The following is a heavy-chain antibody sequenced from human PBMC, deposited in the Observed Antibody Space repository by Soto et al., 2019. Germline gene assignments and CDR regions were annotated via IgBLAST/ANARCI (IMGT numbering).Heavy chain of an antibody. V-gene: IGHV4-34*01. CDR1: GGSFSGYY. Sequence: PSETLSLTCAVYGGSFSGYYWSWIRQPPGKGLEWIGEINHSGSTNYNPSLKSRVTISVDTSKNQFSLKLSSVTAADTAVYYCARVRVVATNYYYGMDVWGQGTTVTVSS. CDR3: ARVRVVATNYYYGMDV. J-gene: IGHJ6*02. D-gene: IGHD5-12*01. CDR2: INHSGST.